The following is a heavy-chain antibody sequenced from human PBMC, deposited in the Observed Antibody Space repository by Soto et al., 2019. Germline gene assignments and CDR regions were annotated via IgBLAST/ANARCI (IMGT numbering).Heavy chain of an antibody. CDR2: IYYSGST. CDR1: GGSISSSSYY. V-gene: IGHV4-39*01. J-gene: IGHJ6*03. CDR3: ARHPRYYYYYMDV. Sequence: SETLSLTCTVSGGSISSSSYYWGWIRQPPGKGLEWIGSIYYSGSTYYNPSLKSRVTISVDTSKNQFSLKLSSVTAADTAVYYCARHPRYYYYYMDVWGKGTTVTVSS.